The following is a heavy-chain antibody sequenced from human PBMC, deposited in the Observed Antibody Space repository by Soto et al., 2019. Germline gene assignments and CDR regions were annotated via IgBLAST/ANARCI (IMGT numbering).Heavy chain of an antibody. CDR1: GFTFSDYW. V-gene: IGHV3-7*05. D-gene: IGHD3-22*01. J-gene: IGHJ3*02. CDR3: ARDVSPGSGPYYLEAFDI. Sequence: EVQLVESGGGLVQPGESLRLSCAASGFTFSDYWMTWVRQAPGKGLEWVANIKKDESKKSYLDSVRGRFTISRDNARNSLYLQMDSLRVEDTALYYGARDVSPGSGPYYLEAFDIWGQGTMVTVSS. CDR2: IKKDESKK.